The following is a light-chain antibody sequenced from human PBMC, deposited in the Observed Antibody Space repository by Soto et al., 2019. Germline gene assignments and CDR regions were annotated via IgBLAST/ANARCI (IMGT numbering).Light chain of an antibody. CDR1: NLGDKY. CDR2: QDN. CDR3: QAWDGSPAKV. V-gene: IGLV3-1*01. J-gene: IGLJ1*01. Sequence: SYELTQPPSVSVSPGQTASITCSGDNLGDKYACWYQQKPGQSPVLVIYQDNKRPSGIPERFSGSNSGNTATLTISGTQAMDEADYYCQAWDGSPAKVFGTGTKLTVL.